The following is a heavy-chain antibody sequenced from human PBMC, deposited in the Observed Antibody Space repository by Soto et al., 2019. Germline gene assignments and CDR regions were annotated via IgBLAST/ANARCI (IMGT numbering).Heavy chain of an antibody. D-gene: IGHD3-22*01. V-gene: IGHV1-69*06. CDR3: ARDRFYYDSSGPFDY. Sequence: ASVKVSCKASGGTFSSYAISWVRQAPGQGLEWMGGIIPIFGTANYAQKFQGRVTITADKSTSTAYMELSSLRSEDTAVYYCARDRFYYDSSGPFDYWGQGTLVNVSS. CDR1: GGTFSSYA. J-gene: IGHJ4*02. CDR2: IIPIFGTA.